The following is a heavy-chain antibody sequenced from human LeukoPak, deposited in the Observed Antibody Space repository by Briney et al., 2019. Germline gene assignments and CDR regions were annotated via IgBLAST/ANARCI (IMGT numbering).Heavy chain of an antibody. J-gene: IGHJ4*02. Sequence: PGGSLRLSCAASGFTFSSYGMHWVRQAPGKGLEWVAFVRYDGSNKYYADSVKGRFTISRDNSKNTLYPQMNSLRAEDTAVYYCAKDCGGDCYRTIDYWGQGTLVTVSS. CDR2: VRYDGSNK. D-gene: IGHD2-21*01. CDR3: AKDCGGDCYRTIDY. V-gene: IGHV3-30*02. CDR1: GFTFSSYG.